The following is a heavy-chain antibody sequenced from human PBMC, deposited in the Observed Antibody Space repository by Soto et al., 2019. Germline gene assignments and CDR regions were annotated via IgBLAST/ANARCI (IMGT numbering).Heavy chain of an antibody. CDR3: ARESDYVCGSYRPVA. CDR2: IYHSGST. Sequence: SETLSLTCAVSCYSISSGYYWGWIRHPPGKGLEGIGSIYHSGSTYYNPSLKSRVTISVDTYKTQFSLKLSSVTAADTAVYYCARESDYVCGSYRPVAWGQGPLVTVS. D-gene: IGHD3-16*02. CDR1: CYSISSGYY. V-gene: IGHV4-38-2*02. J-gene: IGHJ4*02.